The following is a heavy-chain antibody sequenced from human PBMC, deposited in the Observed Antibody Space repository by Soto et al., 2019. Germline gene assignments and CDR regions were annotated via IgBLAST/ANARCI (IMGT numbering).Heavy chain of an antibody. CDR2: INNSEST. J-gene: IGHJ4*02. D-gene: IGHD6-19*01. V-gene: IGHV4-34*01. Sequence: SETLSLTCAVYGESFSGYYWSWIRQPPVKGLEWIEEINNSESTKYNPYHKSQINISKDTSKKQINHKQRSITAADTAVYYCARGRKQWLVPKGSGYFDYWGQG. CDR1: GESFSGYY. CDR3: ARGRKQWLVPKGSGYFDY.